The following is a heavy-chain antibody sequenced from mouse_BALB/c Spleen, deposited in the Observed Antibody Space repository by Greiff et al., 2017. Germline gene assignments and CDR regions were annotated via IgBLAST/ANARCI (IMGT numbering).Heavy chain of an antibody. CDR2: IDPANGNT. D-gene: IGHD2-4*01. CDR3: ASQGDDCGYAMDY. J-gene: IGHJ4*01. Sequence: VQLQQSGAELVKPGASVKLSCTASGFNIKDTYMHWVKQRPEQGLEWIGRIDPANGNTKYDPKFQGKATITADTSSNTAYLQLSSLTSEDTAVYCCASQGDDCGYAMDYWGQGTSVTVSS. CDR1: GFNIKDTY. V-gene: IGHV14-3*02.